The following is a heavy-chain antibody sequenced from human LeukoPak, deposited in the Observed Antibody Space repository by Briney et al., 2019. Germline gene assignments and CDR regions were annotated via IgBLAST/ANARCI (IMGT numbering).Heavy chain of an antibody. D-gene: IGHD6-13*01. V-gene: IGHV1-2*06. J-gene: IGHJ5*02. CDR2: INPNSGGT. CDR3: AKCGDFIAASYNWFDP. CDR1: GYTFTDYY. Sequence: GASVKVSCKXSGYTFTDYYMHWVRQAPGQGLEWMGRINPNSGGTKYSQKFQGRVTMTRDTSISTAYMELNRLTSDDTAVYYCAKCGDFIAASYNWFDPWGPGTLVTVSS.